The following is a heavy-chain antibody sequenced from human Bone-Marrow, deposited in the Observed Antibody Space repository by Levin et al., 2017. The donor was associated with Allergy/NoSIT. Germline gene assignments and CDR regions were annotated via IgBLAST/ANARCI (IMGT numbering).Heavy chain of an antibody. Sequence: GGSLRLSCAASGFTFSSYWMSWVRQAPGKGLEWVANIKQDGSEKYYVDSVKGRFTISRDNAKNSLYLQMNSLRAEDTAVYYCAREGAGYYYYYYYGMDVWGQGTTVTVSS. D-gene: IGHD3-9*01. CDR1: GFTFSSYW. J-gene: IGHJ6*02. CDR2: IKQDGSEK. CDR3: AREGAGYYYYYYYGMDV. V-gene: IGHV3-7*01.